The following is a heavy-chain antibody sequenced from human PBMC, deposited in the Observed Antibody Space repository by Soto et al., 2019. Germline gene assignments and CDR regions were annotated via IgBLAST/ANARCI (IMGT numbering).Heavy chain of an antibody. CDR2: IYYSGST. J-gene: IGHJ2*01. CDR3: AKNWYFDL. V-gene: IGHV4-61*01. Sequence: SETLSLTCTVSGGSVSSGSYYWSWIRQPPGKGLEWIGYIYYSGSTNYNPSLKSRVTISVDTSKNQFSLKLSSVTAADTAVYYCAKNWYFDLWGRGTLVTVSS. CDR1: GGSVSSGSYY.